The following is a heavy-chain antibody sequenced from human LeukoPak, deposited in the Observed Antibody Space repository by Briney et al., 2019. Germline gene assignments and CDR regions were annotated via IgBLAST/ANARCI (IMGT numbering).Heavy chain of an antibody. CDR2: ISSRASTI. CDR3: ARGIGLGASDF. D-gene: IGHD4/OR15-4a*01. Sequence: GGSLRLSCEASGFTFHEYELNWLRQAPGKGLEWISYISSRASTIFYADSVRGRFTISRDSATNSLYLQMSRLRDEDTAVYFCARGIGLGASDFWGQGTLVTVSS. V-gene: IGHV3-48*03. J-gene: IGHJ4*02. CDR1: GFTFHEYE.